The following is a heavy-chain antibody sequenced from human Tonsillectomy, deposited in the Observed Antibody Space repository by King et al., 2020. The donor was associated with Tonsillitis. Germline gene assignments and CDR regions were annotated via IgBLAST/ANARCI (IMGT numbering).Heavy chain of an antibody. CDR3: ARDRRVGSGFDGIEY. CDR1: GFSFSDYG. CDR2: TSYDGTKK. V-gene: IGHV3-30*03. Sequence: QLVQSGGGVVQPGGSLRLSCAASGFSFSDYGMHWVRQAPGKGLECVAVTSYDGTKKYYADSVRGRFSISRDNSKNTLYLQMTNLRAQDTAVYYCARDRRVGSGFDGIEYWGQGNLVTVSS. J-gene: IGHJ4*02. D-gene: IGHD5-12*01.